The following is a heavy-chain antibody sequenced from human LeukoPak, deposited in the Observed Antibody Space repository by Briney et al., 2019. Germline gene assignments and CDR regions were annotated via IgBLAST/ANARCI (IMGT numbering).Heavy chain of an antibody. J-gene: IGHJ4*02. CDR1: GFTFSSYA. CDR2: ISGSGGST. Sequence: GGSLRLSCAASGFTFSSYAMSWVRQAPGKGLEWVSAISGSGGSTYYADSVKGRFTISRDNSKNTLYLQMNSLRAEDTAVYYCARACGGDCYWKYFDYWGQGTLVTVSS. CDR3: ARACGGDCYWKYFDY. V-gene: IGHV3-23*01. D-gene: IGHD2-21*01.